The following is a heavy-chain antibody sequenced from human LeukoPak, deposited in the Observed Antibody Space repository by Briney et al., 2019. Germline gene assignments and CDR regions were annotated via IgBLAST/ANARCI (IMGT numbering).Heavy chain of an antibody. CDR3: ARLSIVGATNFDY. D-gene: IGHD1-26*01. Sequence: SETLSLTCRVSGGSISSHYWNWIRQPPGKGLEWIGYIYYSGSTTYNPSLKSRVTISVDTSKNQFSLKLSSVTAADTAVYYCARLSIVGATNFDYWGQGTLVTVSS. J-gene: IGHJ4*02. CDR2: IYYSGST. CDR1: GGSISSHY. V-gene: IGHV4-59*08.